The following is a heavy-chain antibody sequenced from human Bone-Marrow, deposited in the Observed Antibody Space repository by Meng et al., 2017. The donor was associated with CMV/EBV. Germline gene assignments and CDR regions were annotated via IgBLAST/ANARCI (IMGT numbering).Heavy chain of an antibody. V-gene: IGHV3-30*18. Sequence: GESLKISCAASGFTFSSYSMNWVRQAPGKGLEWVAVISSDGDTNYYADSVKGRFSISRDNSKNTLYLQMNNVRADDMAIYYCAKTKQPSAGNWFDPWGQGTLVTVSS. CDR3: AKTKQPSAGNWFDP. D-gene: IGHD2-2*01. CDR1: GFTFSSYS. CDR2: ISSDGDTN. J-gene: IGHJ5*02.